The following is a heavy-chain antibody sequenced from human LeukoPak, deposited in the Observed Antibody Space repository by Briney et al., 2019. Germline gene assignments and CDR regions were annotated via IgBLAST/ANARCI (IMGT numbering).Heavy chain of an antibody. V-gene: IGHV5-51*03. CDR2: IYLGDFDT. D-gene: IGHD2-2*02. CDR3: ARPGGYCNSTTCYTFQFFDY. CDR1: GYKFTNYW. J-gene: IGHJ4*02. Sequence: PGESLKISCKGSGYKFTNYWIGWVRQMPGKGLEWMGIIYLGDFDTVYSPSSQGRVTISADKSINTAYLQWSDLKASDTAMYYCARPGGYCNSTTCYTFQFFDYWGQGTLVTVSS.